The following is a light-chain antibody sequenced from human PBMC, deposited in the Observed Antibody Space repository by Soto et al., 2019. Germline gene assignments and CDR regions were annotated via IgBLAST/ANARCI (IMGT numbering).Light chain of an antibody. V-gene: IGKV1-39*01. CDR3: QQSYNTPLT. Sequence: DIQLTQSPSSLSASVGDRVTITCRASQSISSYLNWYQQKPGKAPKVLIYAASTLQSGVPSRFSGSGSGTDFTLTISSLQPEDFATYYCQQSYNTPLTFGQGTKVDIK. CDR1: QSISSY. CDR2: AAS. J-gene: IGKJ1*01.